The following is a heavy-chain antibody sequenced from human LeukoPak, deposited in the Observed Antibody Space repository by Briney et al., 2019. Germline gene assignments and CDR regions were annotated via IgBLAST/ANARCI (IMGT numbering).Heavy chain of an antibody. CDR3: ARGGGSSSWSFDH. J-gene: IGHJ4*02. V-gene: IGHV4-34*01. CDR2: INHSGST. D-gene: IGHD6-13*01. CDR1: GGSFSGYY. Sequence: PSETLSLTYGVYGGSFSGYYWTWIRQPPGKGLEWIGEINHSGSTNYNPSLKSRVTISVDTSKNQFSLKLSSVTAADTAVYYCARGGGSSSWSFDHWGQGTLVTVSS.